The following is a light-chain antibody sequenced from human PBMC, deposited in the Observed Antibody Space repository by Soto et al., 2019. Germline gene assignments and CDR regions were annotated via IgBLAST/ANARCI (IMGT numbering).Light chain of an antibody. CDR2: EGS. CDR3: CSYAGSSTLV. Sequence: QSVLTQPASVSGSRGQSITISCTGTSSDVGNYNLVSWYQQHPGKAPKLMIYEGSKRPSGVSNRFSGSKSGNTASLTISGLQAEDEADYYCCSYAGSSTLVFGGGTKLTVL. V-gene: IGLV2-23*01. CDR1: SSDVGNYNL. J-gene: IGLJ2*01.